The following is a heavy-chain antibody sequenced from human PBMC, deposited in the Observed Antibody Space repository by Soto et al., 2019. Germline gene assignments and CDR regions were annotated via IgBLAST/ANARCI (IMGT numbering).Heavy chain of an antibody. D-gene: IGHD1-26*01. V-gene: IGHV5-51*01. CDR1: GYRFTSYW. CDR3: ARLPLGVPGGYYYCGLEG. J-gene: IGHJ6*02. CDR2: IYPGDSDT. Sequence: GEALNLSCKGSGYRFTSYWIGWVRQMPGKGLEWMGIIYPGDSDTRYSPSFQGQVTISADKSISTAYLQWSSLKASDTAMYYCARLPLGVPGGYYYCGLEGWGPGTTVTLAS.